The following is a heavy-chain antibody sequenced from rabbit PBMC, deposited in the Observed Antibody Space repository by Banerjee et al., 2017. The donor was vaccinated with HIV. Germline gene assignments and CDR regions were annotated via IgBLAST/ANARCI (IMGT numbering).Heavy chain of an antibody. Sequence: QSLEESGGDLVKPGASLTLTCKASGFSFSSGYDMCWVRQAPGKGLELIACIYTTSDSTWYASWVNGRFTISRSPSLNTVHLKMTSLTAADTATYFCARDLAGVIGWNFNLWGPGTLVTVS. J-gene: IGHJ4*01. V-gene: IGHV1S43*01. CDR3: ARDLAGVIGWNFNL. CDR2: IYTTSDST. CDR1: GFSFSSGYD. D-gene: IGHD4-1*01.